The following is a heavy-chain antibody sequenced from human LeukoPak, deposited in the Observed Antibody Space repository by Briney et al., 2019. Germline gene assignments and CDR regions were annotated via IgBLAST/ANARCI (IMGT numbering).Heavy chain of an antibody. Sequence: GGSLRLSCAASGFTFDDYAMHWVRHAPGKGLEWVSGISWNSGSIGYADSVKGRFTISRDNAKNSLYLQMNSLRAEDTALYYCAKEPAPYSSGPVGYWGQGTLVTVSS. V-gene: IGHV3-9*01. J-gene: IGHJ4*02. CDR2: ISWNSGSI. D-gene: IGHD6-19*01. CDR3: AKEPAPYSSGPVGY. CDR1: GFTFDDYA.